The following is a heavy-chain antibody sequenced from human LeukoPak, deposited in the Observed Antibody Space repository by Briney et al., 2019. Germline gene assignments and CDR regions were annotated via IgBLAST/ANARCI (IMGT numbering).Heavy chain of an antibody. J-gene: IGHJ5*02. CDR2: IIPIFGTA. CDR1: GGTFSSYA. V-gene: IGHV1-69*13. CDR3: AREQRGYSYGIPLFRWFDP. Sequence: SVKVSCKASGGTFSSYAISWVRQAPGQGLEWMGGIIPIFGTANYAQKFQGRVTITADESTSTAYMELSSLRSEDTAVYYCAREQRGYSYGIPLFRWFDPWGQGTLVTVSS. D-gene: IGHD5-18*01.